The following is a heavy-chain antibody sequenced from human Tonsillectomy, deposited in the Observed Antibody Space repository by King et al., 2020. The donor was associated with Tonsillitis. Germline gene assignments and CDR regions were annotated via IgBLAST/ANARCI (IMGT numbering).Heavy chain of an antibody. CDR3: AREAVAANWFDS. Sequence: VQLVESGGGVVQPGRSLRLSCAASGFTFSNYGIHWVRQAPGKGLEWVAVIWSDGSNEYYADSVRGRFTLSRDNSKNTLYLQMNSLRAEDTAVYYCAREAVAANWFDSWDQGTLVTVSS. CDR1: GFTFSNYG. CDR2: IWSDGSNE. V-gene: IGHV3-33*08. D-gene: IGHD6-19*01. J-gene: IGHJ5*01.